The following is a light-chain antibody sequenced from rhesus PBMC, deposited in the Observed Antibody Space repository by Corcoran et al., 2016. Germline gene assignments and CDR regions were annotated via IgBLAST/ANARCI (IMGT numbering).Light chain of an antibody. CDR1: QSVSIN. Sequence: EIVMTQSPATLSLSPGERATLSCRASQSVSINLAWYQQKPGQAPRLLMSYESNRATGIPDRFSGSGSGTDFTLTISSLEPEDVGIYYCQQYNNWKTFGQGTKVEIK. CDR2: YES. CDR3: QQYNNWKT. J-gene: IGKJ1*01. V-gene: IGKV3-35*01.